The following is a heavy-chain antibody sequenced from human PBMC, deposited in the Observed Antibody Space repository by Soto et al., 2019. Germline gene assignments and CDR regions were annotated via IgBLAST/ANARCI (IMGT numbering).Heavy chain of an antibody. D-gene: IGHD4-17*01. Sequence: ASVKVSCKASGYTFTGYYMHCVRQAPGQGLEWMGWINPNSGGTNYAQKFQGWVTMTRDTSISTAYMELSRLRSDDTAVYYCARDGVAVVAKFYGDYGDFDYWGQGTLVTVSS. CDR3: ARDGVAVVAKFYGDYGDFDY. CDR1: GYTFTGYY. V-gene: IGHV1-2*04. J-gene: IGHJ4*02. CDR2: INPNSGGT.